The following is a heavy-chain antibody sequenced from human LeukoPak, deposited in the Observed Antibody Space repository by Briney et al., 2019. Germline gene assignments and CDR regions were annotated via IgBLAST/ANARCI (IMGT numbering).Heavy chain of an antibody. CDR3: AKTRGSGPFDY. Sequence: GGSLRLSCAASGFPFSSYGMNWVRQAPGKGLEWVSTISGSGGRTYYADSVKGRFTISRDNSKNTLYLQMNSLRAEDTAVYYCAKTRGSGPFDYWGQGTLVTVSS. CDR1: GFPFSSYG. J-gene: IGHJ4*02. V-gene: IGHV3-23*01. D-gene: IGHD3-10*01. CDR2: ISGSGGRT.